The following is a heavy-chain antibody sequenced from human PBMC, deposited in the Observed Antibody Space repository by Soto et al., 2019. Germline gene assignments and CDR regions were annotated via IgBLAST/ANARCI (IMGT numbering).Heavy chain of an antibody. J-gene: IGHJ6*02. Sequence: GGSLRLSCAASGFTFSSYNMNCVRQAPGKGLEWVGRIKSKTDGGTTDYAAPVKGRFTISRDDSKNTLYLQMNSLKTEDTAVYYCTREGRITMFGVVTSGMDVWGQGTTVTVSS. D-gene: IGHD3-3*01. CDR2: IKSKTDGGTT. CDR1: GFTFSSYN. V-gene: IGHV3-15*07. CDR3: TREGRITMFGVVTSGMDV.